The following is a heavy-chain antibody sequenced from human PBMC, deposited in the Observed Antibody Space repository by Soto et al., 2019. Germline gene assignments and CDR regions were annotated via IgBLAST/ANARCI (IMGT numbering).Heavy chain of an antibody. CDR3: VHTVMVHTITVGHYFDY. J-gene: IGHJ4*02. D-gene: IGHD2-8*01. CDR2: IYWNEDK. CDR1: AFSLSTNGVG. V-gene: IGHV2-5*01. Sequence: QITLEESGPTLVNPTQTLTLTCTFSAFSLSTNGVGVGWIRQPPGKPLEWLAVIYWNEDKRYSRSLKRRLSITKDTYKSQVVLTTTTMDPVDTATYCCVHTVMVHTITVGHYFDYWGPGILVTVSS.